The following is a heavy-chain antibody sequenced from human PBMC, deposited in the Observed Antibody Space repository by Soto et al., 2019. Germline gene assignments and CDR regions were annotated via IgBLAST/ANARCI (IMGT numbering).Heavy chain of an antibody. Sequence: SETLSLTCTVSGGSVSSGSYYWSWIRQPPGKGLEWIGYIYYSGSTNYNPSLKSRVTISVDTSKNQFSLKLSSVTAADTAVYYCARAPEYSSGWFNCWGQGTLVTVSS. D-gene: IGHD6-19*01. CDR2: IYYSGST. V-gene: IGHV4-61*01. J-gene: IGHJ5*01. CDR3: ARAPEYSSGWFNC. CDR1: GGSVSSGSYY.